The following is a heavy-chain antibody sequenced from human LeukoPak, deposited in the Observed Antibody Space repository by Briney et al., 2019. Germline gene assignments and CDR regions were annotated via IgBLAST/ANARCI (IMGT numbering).Heavy chain of an antibody. CDR3: ARGHNSVYYLKY. D-gene: IGHD3-22*01. V-gene: IGHV3-21*05. J-gene: IGHJ4*02. CDR2: ISGSSSYT. Sequence: GGSLRLSCVGSGFNFRTYNLNWVRQAPGKGLEWVSDISGSSSYTDYADSVKGRFTISKDNANSSVFLQMDSLRAEDTAVYYCARGHNSVYYLKYWGQGTLVTVSS. CDR1: GFNFRTYN.